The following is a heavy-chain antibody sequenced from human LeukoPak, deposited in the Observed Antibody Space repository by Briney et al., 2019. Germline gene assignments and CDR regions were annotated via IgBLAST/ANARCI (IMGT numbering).Heavy chain of an antibody. V-gene: IGHV4-34*01. J-gene: IGHJ4*02. D-gene: IGHD3-10*01. CDR1: GGSFSGYY. Sequence: PSETLSLTCAVYGGSFSGYYWSWIRQPPGKGLEWIGEINHSGSTNYNPSPKSRVTISVDTSKNQFSLKLSSVTAADTAVYYCANSMVRGVIVADYWGQGTLVTVSS. CDR3: ANSMVRGVIVADY. CDR2: INHSGST.